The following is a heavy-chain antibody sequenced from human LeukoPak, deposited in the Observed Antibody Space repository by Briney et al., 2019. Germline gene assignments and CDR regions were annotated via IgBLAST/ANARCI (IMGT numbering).Heavy chain of an antibody. Sequence: GGSLRPSCAASGFTLSNAYMSWVRQAPGKGLEWVGRIKNKTNGGTTDYAAPVKGRFTISRGDSKNTLYLQMNSLKTEDTAVYYCTTTIVGVTTWFDPWGQGTLVTVSS. CDR1: GFTLSNAY. V-gene: IGHV3-15*01. CDR2: IKNKTNGGTT. D-gene: IGHD1-26*01. CDR3: TTTIVGVTTWFDP. J-gene: IGHJ5*02.